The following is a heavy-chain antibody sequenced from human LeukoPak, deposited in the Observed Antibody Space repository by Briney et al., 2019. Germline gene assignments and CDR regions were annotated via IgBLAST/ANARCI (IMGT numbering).Heavy chain of an antibody. J-gene: IGHJ4*02. CDR1: GFTFSGYS. CDR3: VRDPDALDF. Sequence: GGPLTLSCAASGFTFSGYSMNWVRQAPGKGLEWVAYIRISGSPIYYADSVKRRFTISRDNAKNSLYLQMNSLRDEDTAVYYCVRDPDALDFWGQGTPVTVSS. V-gene: IGHV3-48*02. CDR2: IRISGSPI.